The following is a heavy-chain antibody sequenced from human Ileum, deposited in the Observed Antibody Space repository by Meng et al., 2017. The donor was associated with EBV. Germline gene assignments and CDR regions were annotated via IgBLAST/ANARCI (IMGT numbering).Heavy chain of an antibody. D-gene: IGHD1/OR15-1a*01. CDR2: IYYTGST. J-gene: IGHJ4*02. CDR1: SGSVSSDSYS. Sequence: QVPLQESGPGLVKPSETRSLTRTVSSGSVSSDSYSWTWSRQPPGKRLEWIGYIYYTGSTYYNPSLKSRVTISLDTSKNQFSLELTSVTAADTAVYYCARWARRTRALDRGFDYWGQGTLVTVSA. CDR3: ARWARRTRALDRGFDY. V-gene: IGHV4-61*01.